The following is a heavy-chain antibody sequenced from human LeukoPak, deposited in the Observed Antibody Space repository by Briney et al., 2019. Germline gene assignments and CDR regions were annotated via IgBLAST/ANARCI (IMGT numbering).Heavy chain of an antibody. V-gene: IGHV3-33*01. J-gene: IGHJ4*02. CDR2: IWSDGSHE. Sequence: PGGSLTLSCAASGFTFSTYGMHWAGRAQGGGWGGVAVIWSDGSHERYADSVKGRFTISRDNFKNMLYLQMISLRAEDTAMYYCATDRGGSPFDSWGQGTLVTVSS. CDR3: ATDRGGSPFDS. D-gene: IGHD1-26*01. CDR1: GFTFSTYG.